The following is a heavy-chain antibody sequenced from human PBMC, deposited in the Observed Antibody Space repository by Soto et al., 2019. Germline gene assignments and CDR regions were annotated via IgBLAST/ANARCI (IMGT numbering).Heavy chain of an antibody. D-gene: IGHD1-26*01. J-gene: IGHJ5*02. V-gene: IGHV4-39*01. CDR2: IYYSGST. CDR1: GGSITSSSYY. CDR3: ATQEVGGSYVYTFDP. Sequence: QLHLRESGPGLVKPSETLSLTCTVSGGSITSSSYYWGWIRQPPGKGLEWIGSIYYSGSTYYNPSRKSRGPISVDPSKNQFSLRLSSVTAADTAVYYCATQEVGGSYVYTFDPWGQGTLVTVSS.